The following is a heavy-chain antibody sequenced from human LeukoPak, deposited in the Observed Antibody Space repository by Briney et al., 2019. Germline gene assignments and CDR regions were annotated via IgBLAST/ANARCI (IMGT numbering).Heavy chain of an antibody. D-gene: IGHD3-10*01. V-gene: IGHV1-18*01. CDR1: GYTFTSYG. Sequence: GASVKVSCKASGYTFTSYGISWVRQATGQGLEWMGWISAYNGDTNYAQKLQGRVTMTADTSTSTAYMELRSLRSDDTAVYYCTRVTFYYGSGTPEGYWGQGTLVTVSS. CDR2: ISAYNGDT. J-gene: IGHJ4*02. CDR3: TRVTFYYGSGTPEGY.